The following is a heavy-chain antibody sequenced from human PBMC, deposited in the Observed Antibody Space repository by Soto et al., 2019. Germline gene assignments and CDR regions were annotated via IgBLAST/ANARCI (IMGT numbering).Heavy chain of an antibody. Sequence: LSLTCTVSGGSISGHSWIWIRQPAGQGLEWTGHIYPSGSTSYNPSLRSRVTMSLDTSSNQIFLNLTSVTAADTAVFYCVRGRSYSVYDFWGPGTLVTFSS. V-gene: IGHV4-4*07. CDR3: VRGRSYSVYDF. D-gene: IGHD5-12*01. CDR1: GGSISGHS. J-gene: IGHJ4*02. CDR2: IYPSGST.